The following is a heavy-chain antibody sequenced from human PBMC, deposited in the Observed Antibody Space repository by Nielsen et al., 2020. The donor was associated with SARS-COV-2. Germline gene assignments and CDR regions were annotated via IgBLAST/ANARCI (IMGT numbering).Heavy chain of an antibody. V-gene: IGHV3-13*04. J-gene: IGHJ2*01. CDR1: GFTFSSYD. D-gene: IGHD6-13*01. CDR2: IGTAGDT. CDR3: ARVYSSSWDWYFDL. Sequence: GGSLRLSCAVSGFTFSSYDMHWVRQATGKGLEWVSAIGTAGDTYYPGSVKGRFTISRDNAKNSLYLQMNYLRAEDTALYHCARVYSSSWDWYFDLWGRGTLVTVSS.